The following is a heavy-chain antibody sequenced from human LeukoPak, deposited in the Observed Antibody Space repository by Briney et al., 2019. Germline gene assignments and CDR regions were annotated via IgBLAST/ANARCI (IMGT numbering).Heavy chain of an antibody. CDR3: ARGGDYGDYGVYY. CDR1: GGTFSSYA. J-gene: IGHJ4*02. V-gene: IGHV1-69*13. Sequence: ASVTVSCKASGGTFSSYAMSWVRQAPGQGLEGMGGIIPIFGTANYAQKFQGRVTITADESTSTAYMEVSSVRSEDTAVYYCARGGDYGDYGVYYWGQGTLVTVSS. CDR2: IIPIFGTA. D-gene: IGHD4-17*01.